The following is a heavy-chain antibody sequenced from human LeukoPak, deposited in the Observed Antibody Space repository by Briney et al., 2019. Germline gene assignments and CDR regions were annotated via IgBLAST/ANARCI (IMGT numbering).Heavy chain of an antibody. CDR2: ISYDGSNK. Sequence: SGGSLRLSCTASGFNFGDYGMSWFRQAPGKGLEWVAVISYDGSNKYYADSVKGRFTISRDNTENTLLLQMSDLRAEDTAAYYCVRGWGSNVYASAFDVWGQGTMVTVSS. CDR1: GFNFGDYG. V-gene: IGHV3-33*05. CDR3: VRGWGSNVYASAFDV. D-gene: IGHD3-16*01. J-gene: IGHJ3*01.